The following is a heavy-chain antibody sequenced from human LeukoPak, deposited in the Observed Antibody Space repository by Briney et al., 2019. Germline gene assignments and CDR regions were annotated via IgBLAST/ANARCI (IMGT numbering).Heavy chain of an antibody. V-gene: IGHV3-30-3*01. CDR2: VLYDGSNK. D-gene: IGHD5-18*01. Sequence: PGGSLRLSCEASGFIFSDYTMHWVRQAPGKGLEWVAVVLYDGSNKNYADSVKGRFTISRDNSKNTLYLEMNSLRSEDTAVYYCARVWGFSYGYGAFDIWGQGTMVTVSS. CDR3: ARVWGFSYGYGAFDI. J-gene: IGHJ3*02. CDR1: GFIFSDYT.